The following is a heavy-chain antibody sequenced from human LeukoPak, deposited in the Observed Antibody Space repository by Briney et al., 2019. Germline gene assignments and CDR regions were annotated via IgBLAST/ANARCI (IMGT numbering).Heavy chain of an antibody. CDR1: GFTFSSYW. V-gene: IGHV3-74*01. D-gene: IGHD3-10*01. J-gene: IGHJ4*02. Sequence: GGSLRLSCAASGFTFSSYWMHWVRQAPGKGLVWVSRINSDGTPTYYADSVKGRFTISRDNAKNSLYLQMNSLRAEDTAMYYCAKERPEEYYASDSYFDYWGQGTLVTVSS. CDR2: INSDGTPT. CDR3: AKERPEEYYASDSYFDY.